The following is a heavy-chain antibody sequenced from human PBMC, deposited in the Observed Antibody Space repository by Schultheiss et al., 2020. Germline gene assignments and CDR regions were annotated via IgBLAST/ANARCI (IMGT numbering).Heavy chain of an antibody. CDR3: AREGGGFDN. V-gene: IGHV4-4*02. Sequence: SETLSLTCAVSGGSISSSNWWSWVRQPPGKGLEWIGEIYRGGNTNYNPSLKSRVTISVDASKNQFSLELTSVTAADTAVYYCAREGGGFDNWGQGTLVTV. J-gene: IGHJ4*02. D-gene: IGHD3-16*01. CDR2: IYRGGNT. CDR1: GGSISSSNW.